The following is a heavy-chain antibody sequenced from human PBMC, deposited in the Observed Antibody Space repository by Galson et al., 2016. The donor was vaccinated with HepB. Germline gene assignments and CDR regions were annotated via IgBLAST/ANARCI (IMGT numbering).Heavy chain of an antibody. V-gene: IGHV4-4*02. CDR2: IYHTGST. J-gene: IGHJ4*02. CDR1: GGSISSTNW. Sequence: SETLSLTCAVSGGSISSTNWWSCVRQPPGKGLEWIGEIYHTGSTNYNPSLKSRVTISVDKSKNQFSLALSSVTAADTAVYYCVANGYYSLEYWGQGTLVSVSS. D-gene: IGHD3-22*01. CDR3: VANGYYSLEY.